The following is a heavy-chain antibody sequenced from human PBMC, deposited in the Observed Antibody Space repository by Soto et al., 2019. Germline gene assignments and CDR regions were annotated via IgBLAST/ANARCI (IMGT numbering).Heavy chain of an antibody. Sequence: QVQLVESGGGVVQPGRSLRLSCAASGFTFSSYGMHWVRQAPGKGLEWVAVIWYDGSNKYYADSVKGRFTISRDTSKNPLYLQMNSLRAEDTAVYYCARGRKELQINPFAYWGQGTLVTVSS. J-gene: IGHJ4*02. CDR3: ARGRKELQINPFAY. CDR2: IWYDGSNK. D-gene: IGHD1-26*01. CDR1: GFTFSSYG. V-gene: IGHV3-33*01.